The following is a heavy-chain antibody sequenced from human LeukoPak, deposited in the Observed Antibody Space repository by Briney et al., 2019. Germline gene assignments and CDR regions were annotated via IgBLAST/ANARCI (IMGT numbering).Heavy chain of an antibody. J-gene: IGHJ4*02. CDR2: ITSDGNA. CDR3: AKVPVWQQLVDY. V-gene: IGHV3-53*01. Sequence: TSETLSLTCTVSGGSISSSSYYWGWIRQPPGKGLEWVSGITSDGNAYYADSVKGRFTISRDNSKNTLYLQMNSLRAEDTALYYCAKVPVWQQLVDYWGQGTLVTVSS. D-gene: IGHD6-13*01. CDR1: GGSISSSSYY.